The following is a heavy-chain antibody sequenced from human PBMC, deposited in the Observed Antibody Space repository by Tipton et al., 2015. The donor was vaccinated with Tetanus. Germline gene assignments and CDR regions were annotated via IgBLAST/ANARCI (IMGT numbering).Heavy chain of an antibody. CDR3: ARLDDGVCCHFDY. J-gene: IGHJ4*02. CDR2: IYHSGST. V-gene: IGHV4-4*02. CDR1: GDSISRSNW. D-gene: IGHD2-8*01. Sequence: TLSLTCTVSGDSISRSNWWSWVRQPPGKGLEWIGEIYHSGSTNYNPSLKSRVTMSVDKSKNQFSLKLSSVTAADTAVYYCARLDDGVCCHFDYWSQGTLVTVSS.